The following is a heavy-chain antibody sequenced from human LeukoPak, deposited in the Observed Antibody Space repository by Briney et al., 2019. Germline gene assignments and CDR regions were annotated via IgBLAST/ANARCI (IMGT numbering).Heavy chain of an antibody. CDR1: GFTFSTYG. CDR3: ARDVIYDSEIYSYGDS. CDR2: IYRHGGT. Sequence: GGSLRLSCEASGFTFSTYGVSWVRQAPGKGLEWVSVIYRHGGTAYADSVQGRFSISRDNSKNTVDLQMNSLRAEDTAVYYCARDVIYDSEIYSYGDSWGQGTLVTVSS. V-gene: IGHV3-66*01. D-gene: IGHD3-16*01. J-gene: IGHJ4*02.